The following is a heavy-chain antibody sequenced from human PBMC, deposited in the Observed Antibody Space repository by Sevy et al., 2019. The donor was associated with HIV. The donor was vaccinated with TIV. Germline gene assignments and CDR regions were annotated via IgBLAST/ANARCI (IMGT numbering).Heavy chain of an antibody. D-gene: IGHD1-1*01. CDR3: ARVGTGTTGEDAFDI. CDR1: GGTFSSYA. V-gene: IGHV1-69*13. Sequence: ASVKVSCKASGGTFSSYAISWVRQAPGQGLEWMGGIIPIFGTANYAQKFQGRVTITADESTGTAYMELSSLGSEDTAVYYCARVGTGTTGEDAFDIWGQGTMVTVSS. J-gene: IGHJ3*02. CDR2: IIPIFGTA.